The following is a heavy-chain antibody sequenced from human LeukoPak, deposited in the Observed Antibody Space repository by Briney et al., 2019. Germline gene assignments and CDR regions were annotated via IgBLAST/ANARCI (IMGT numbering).Heavy chain of an antibody. CDR1: GFTFSRDA. Sequence: GGSLRLSCAVSGFTFSRDAMSWVRQGPGKGLEWVSAISGSGGSTFYADSVKGRFTISRDNSKNTLYLQMNSLRVEDTAVYYCATYYDFWSGYYMGENFQHWGQGTLVTVSS. J-gene: IGHJ1*01. CDR3: ATYYDFWSGYYMGENFQH. D-gene: IGHD3-3*01. CDR2: ISGSGGST. V-gene: IGHV3-23*01.